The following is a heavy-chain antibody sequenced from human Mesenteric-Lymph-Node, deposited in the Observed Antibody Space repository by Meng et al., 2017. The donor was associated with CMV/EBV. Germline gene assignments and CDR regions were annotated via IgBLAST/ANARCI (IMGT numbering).Heavy chain of an antibody. J-gene: IGHJ5*02. CDR1: IGSFSDSY. Sequence: LTCAVYIGSFSDSYWNWIRQPPGKGLEWIGEINHGGRTNYNPSLKSRVTISVDTSKNQFSLKLTSVTAADTAVYYCARSPGFWSLDPWGQGTLVTVSS. CDR2: INHGGRT. D-gene: IGHD2-8*02. V-gene: IGHV4-34*01. CDR3: ARSPGFWSLDP.